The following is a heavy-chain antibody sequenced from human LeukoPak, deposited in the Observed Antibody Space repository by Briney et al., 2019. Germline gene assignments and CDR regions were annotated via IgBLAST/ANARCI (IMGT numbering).Heavy chain of an antibody. V-gene: IGHV3-33*01. CDR1: GFTFSSYG. CDR2: IWYDGSNK. CDR3: ARDLDSSGYDYFDY. Sequence: PGGSLRLSCAASGFTFSSYGMQWVRQAPGRGLEWVAVIWYDGSNKYYADSVKGRFTISRDNSKNTLYLQMNSLRAEDTAVYYCARDLDSSGYDYFDYWGQGTLVTVSS. J-gene: IGHJ4*02. D-gene: IGHD3-22*01.